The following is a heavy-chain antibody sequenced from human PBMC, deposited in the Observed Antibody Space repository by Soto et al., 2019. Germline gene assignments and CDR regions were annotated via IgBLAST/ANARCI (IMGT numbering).Heavy chain of an antibody. CDR1: GYTFTSYD. V-gene: IGHV1-8*01. CDR2: MNPNSGNT. Sequence: QVQLVQSGAEVKKPGASVKVSCKASGYTFTSYDINWVRQATGQGLEWMGWMNPNSGNTGYAQKFQGXVTXXRXSSISTAYMELSSLRSEDTAMYYCARGLEWSWSLDPWGQGTLVTVSS. D-gene: IGHD3-3*01. J-gene: IGHJ5*02. CDR3: ARGLEWSWSLDP.